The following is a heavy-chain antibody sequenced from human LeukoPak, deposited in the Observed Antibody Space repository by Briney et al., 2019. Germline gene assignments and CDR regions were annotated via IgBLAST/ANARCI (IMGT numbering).Heavy chain of an antibody. CDR2: IIPIFGTA. D-gene: IGHD3-10*01. CDR3: ARILTAELMGVGSTGSGHNYFDY. CDR1: GGTFSSYA. V-gene: IGHV1-69*13. Sequence: ASVKVSCKASGGTFSSYAISWVRQAPGQGLEWMGGIIPIFGTANYAQKFQGRVTITADESTSTAYMELSSLRSEDTAVYYCARILTAELMGVGSTGSGHNYFDYWGQGTLVTVSS. J-gene: IGHJ4*02.